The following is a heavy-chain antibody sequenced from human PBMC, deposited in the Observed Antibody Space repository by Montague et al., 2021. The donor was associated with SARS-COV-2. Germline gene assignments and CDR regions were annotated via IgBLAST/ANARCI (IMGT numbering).Heavy chain of an antibody. CDR3: ARCPRITMEVLVITDIWFDL. Sequence: SETLSLTCAVYGGSLTDYYWSWIRQPPGKGLEWIGEINHSGSTNXNPSLKSRVTTLVDTSKNHFSLILTSVTAADTAVYYCARCPRITMEVLVITDIWFDLWGQGTPVTVSS. J-gene: IGHJ5*02. V-gene: IGHV4-34*01. D-gene: IGHD3-22*01. CDR1: GGSLTDYY. CDR2: INHSGST.